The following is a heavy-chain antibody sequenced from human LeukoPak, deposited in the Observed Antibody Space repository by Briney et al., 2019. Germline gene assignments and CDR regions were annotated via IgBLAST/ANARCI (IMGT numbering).Heavy chain of an antibody. V-gene: IGHV3-21*01. Sequence: GGSLRLSCAASGFTFSSYSMNWVRQAPGKGLEWVSSISSISSYIYYADSVKGRFTISRDNAKNSLYLQMNSLRAEDTAVYYSARDPTPRYCSGGSCYTHYGVDVWGQGTTVTVSS. CDR2: ISSISSYI. CDR1: GFTFSSYS. D-gene: IGHD2-15*01. CDR3: ARDPTPRYCSGGSCYTHYGVDV. J-gene: IGHJ6*02.